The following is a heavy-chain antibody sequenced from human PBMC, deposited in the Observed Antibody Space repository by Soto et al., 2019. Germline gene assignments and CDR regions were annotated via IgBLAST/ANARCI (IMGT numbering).Heavy chain of an antibody. CDR1: GFSFSDFG. CDR3: AKETRSRAVTATRVNGMDV. D-gene: IGHD2-21*02. CDR2: ISHDGSNQ. Sequence: GGSLRLSWAPSGFSFSDFGMHWVRQAPGKGLEWVAAISHDGSNQYYGDSVKGRFSISRDHSNNRLYLQMNNLKVEDSAIYYCAKETRSRAVTATRVNGMDVWGQGPTVTVSS. V-gene: IGHV3-30*18. J-gene: IGHJ6*02.